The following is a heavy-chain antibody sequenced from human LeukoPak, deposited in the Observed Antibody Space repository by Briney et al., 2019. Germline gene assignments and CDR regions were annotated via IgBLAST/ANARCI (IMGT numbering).Heavy chain of an antibody. CDR1: GFNFSNYH. CDR3: ARAEGSGYYDLVGVDY. Sequence: GGSLRLSCAASGFNFSNYHMNWVRQGPGKGLEWVSSISSSSSTIYYADSVKGRFTISRDNAKNSLYLQMNSLRDEDTAVYYCARAEGSGYYDLVGVDYWGQGTLVTVSS. D-gene: IGHD3-22*01. CDR2: ISSSSSTI. V-gene: IGHV3-48*02. J-gene: IGHJ4*02.